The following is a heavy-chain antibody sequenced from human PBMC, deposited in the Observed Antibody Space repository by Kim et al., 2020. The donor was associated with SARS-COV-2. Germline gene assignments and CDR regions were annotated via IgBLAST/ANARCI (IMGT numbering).Heavy chain of an antibody. CDR3: ARREAGSNYFDY. J-gene: IGHJ4*02. Sequence: SETLSLTCTVSGGPINSYYWNWIRQPAGKGLEWIGRIYANGRTDYNPSLKSRVTMSMDTSKNQVSLRLSAVTAADTAVYYCARREAGSNYFDYWGQGTLVTVSS. CDR1: GGPINSYY. D-gene: IGHD1-26*01. CDR2: IYANGRT. V-gene: IGHV4-4*07.